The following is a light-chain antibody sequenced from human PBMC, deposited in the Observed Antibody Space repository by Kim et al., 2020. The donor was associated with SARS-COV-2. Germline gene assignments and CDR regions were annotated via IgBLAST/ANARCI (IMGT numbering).Light chain of an antibody. J-gene: IGKJ4*01. CDR3: QQTDSFPLT. Sequence: PSVGDRVTITCRASQGISIWLAWYQQKPGKAPKLLIHTASTLQSGVSSRFSGSGSGTDFTLTISSLQPEDSATYYCQQTDSFPLTFGGGTKVDIK. V-gene: IGKV1-12*01. CDR1: QGISIW. CDR2: TAS.